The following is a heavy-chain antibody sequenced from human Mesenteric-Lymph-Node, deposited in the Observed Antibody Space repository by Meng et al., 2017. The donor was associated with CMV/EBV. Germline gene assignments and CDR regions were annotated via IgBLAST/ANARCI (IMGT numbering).Heavy chain of an antibody. D-gene: IGHD2-2*01. Sequence: SGYTFTGYYMHWVRQAPGQGLEWMGWISPNSGGTNYAQKFQGRVTMTRDTSISTAYMELSRLRSDDTAVYYCARVDLGYCSSTSCDYWGQGTLVTVSS. CDR3: ARVDLGYCSSTSCDY. CDR1: GYTFTGYY. J-gene: IGHJ4*02. V-gene: IGHV1-2*02. CDR2: ISPNSGGT.